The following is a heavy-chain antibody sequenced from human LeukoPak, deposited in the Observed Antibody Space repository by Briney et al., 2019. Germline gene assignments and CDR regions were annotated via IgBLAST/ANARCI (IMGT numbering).Heavy chain of an antibody. J-gene: IGHJ6*02. V-gene: IGHV1-18*01. CDR2: ISAYNGNT. Sequence: ASVKVSCKASGYTFTSYGISWVRQAPGQGLEWMGWISAYNGNTNYAQKFQGRVTITADESTSTAYMELSSLRSEDTAVYYCARERGYCSSTSCSNETYYYYGMDVWGQGTTVTVSS. CDR1: GYTFTSYG. D-gene: IGHD2-2*01. CDR3: ARERGYCSSTSCSNETYYYYGMDV.